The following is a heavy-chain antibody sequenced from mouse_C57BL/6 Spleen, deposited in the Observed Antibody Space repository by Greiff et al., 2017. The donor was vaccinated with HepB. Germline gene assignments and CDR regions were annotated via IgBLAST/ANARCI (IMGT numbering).Heavy chain of an antibody. CDR1: GYTFTDYY. J-gene: IGHJ2*01. D-gene: IGHD2-2*01. CDR3: AREVYGYDY. V-gene: IGHV1-26*01. Sequence: EVQLQQSGPELVKPGASVKISCKASGYTFTDYYMNWVKQSHGKSLEWIGDINPNNGGTSYNQKFKGKATLTVDKSSSTAYMELRSLTSEDSAVYYCAREVYGYDYWGQGTTLTVSS. CDR2: INPNNGGT.